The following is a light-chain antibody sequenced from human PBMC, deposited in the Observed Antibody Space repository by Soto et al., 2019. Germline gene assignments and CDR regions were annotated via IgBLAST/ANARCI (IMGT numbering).Light chain of an antibody. V-gene: IGLV2-14*01. J-gene: IGLJ1*01. Sequence: QSVLTQHASVSGSPGQSITISCTGASSDVGGYNFVSWYQHHPGKAPKLMIYEVSSRPSGVSNRFSGSKSGNTASLTISGLQAEDESDYYCTSYTSSSTLLFGTGTKVTVL. CDR2: EVS. CDR3: TSYTSSSTLL. CDR1: SSDVGGYNF.